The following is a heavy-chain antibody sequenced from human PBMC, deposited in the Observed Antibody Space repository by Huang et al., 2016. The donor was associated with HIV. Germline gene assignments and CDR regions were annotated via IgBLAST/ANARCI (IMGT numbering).Heavy chain of an antibody. CDR1: GGTFSSYA. D-gene: IGHD3-22*01. V-gene: IGHV1-69*01. Sequence: QVQLVQSGAELKKPGSSVKVSCKASGGTFSSYAISWVRQAPGQGLEWMGGIIPIFGTANHAQKFQGRVTITADESTSTAYMELSSLRSEDTAVYYCARVESRRYYDSSGYYYWGQGTLVTVSS. J-gene: IGHJ4*02. CDR2: IIPIFGTA. CDR3: ARVESRRYYDSSGYYY.